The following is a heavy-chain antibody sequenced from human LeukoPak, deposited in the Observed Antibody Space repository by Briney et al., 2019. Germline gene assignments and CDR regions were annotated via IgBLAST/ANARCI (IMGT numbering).Heavy chain of an antibody. CDR1: GFTFKNHD. V-gene: IGHV3-13*01. CDR3: ARARHLAGYRNSWYDH. J-gene: IGHJ5*02. CDR2: IGVAGDT. D-gene: IGHD6-13*01. Sequence: GGSLRLSCAASGFTFKNHDIHWVRQAAGRGLEWVPGIGVAGDTYYLGSVKGRFTISRENAKNSLYLQMNSLRAEDTAVYYCARARHLAGYRNSWYDHWGQGTLVTVPS.